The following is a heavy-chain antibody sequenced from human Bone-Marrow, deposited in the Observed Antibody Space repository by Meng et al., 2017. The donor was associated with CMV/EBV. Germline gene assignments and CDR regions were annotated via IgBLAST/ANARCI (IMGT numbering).Heavy chain of an antibody. D-gene: IGHD5-24*01. J-gene: IGHJ4*02. CDR2: ISYDGSNK. CDR3: ARDPPPEMATNRGFDY. V-gene: IGHV3-30*04. CDR1: VFTFSSYP. Sequence: GGSLRLFCAASVFTFSSYPMHWVRQAPGKGLEWVAVISYDGSNKYYADSVKGRFTISRDNSKNTLYLQMNSLRAEDTAVYYCARDPPPEMATNRGFDYWGQGTRVTVSS.